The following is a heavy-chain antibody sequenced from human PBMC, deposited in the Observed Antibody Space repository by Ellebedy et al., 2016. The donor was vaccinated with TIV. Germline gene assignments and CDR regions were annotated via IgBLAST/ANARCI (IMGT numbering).Heavy chain of an antibody. CDR1: GGTFSSYA. V-gene: IGHV1-69*05. CDR3: ARVDGMVYAFPFDY. D-gene: IGHD2-8*01. CDR2: IIPIFGTA. J-gene: IGHJ4*02. Sequence: SVKVSCXASGGTFSSYAISWVRQAPGQGLEWMGGIIPIFGTANYAQKFQGRVTITRDTSASTAYMELSSLRSEDTAVYYCARVDGMVYAFPFDYWGQGTLVTVSS.